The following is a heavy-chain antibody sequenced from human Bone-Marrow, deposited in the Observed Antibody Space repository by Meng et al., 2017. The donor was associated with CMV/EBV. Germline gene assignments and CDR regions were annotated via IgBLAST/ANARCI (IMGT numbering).Heavy chain of an antibody. V-gene: IGHV3-30*09. D-gene: IGHD2-2*01. CDR1: GFTFSTYA. J-gene: IGHJ4*02. Sequence: GGSLRLSCAVSGFTFSTYAMHWVRQAPGKGLEWVAFISYDGSSRNYVDSVRGRFVISRDNSKNTLYLQMNSLRDEDTAVYYCACYSITGYYFDYWGQGTLVTVSS. CDR3: ACYSITGYYFDY. CDR2: ISYDGSSR.